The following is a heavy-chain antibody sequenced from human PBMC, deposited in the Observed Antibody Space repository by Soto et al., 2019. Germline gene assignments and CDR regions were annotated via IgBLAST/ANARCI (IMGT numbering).Heavy chain of an antibody. V-gene: IGHV3-74*01. CDR1: GFTFNSSW. CDR2: INSDGNIT. Sequence: GGYPRLGCAASGFTFNSSWMHWVRQAPGKGLVWVSRINSDGNITSYADSVKGRLTISRDNAKNTLYLQMNSLRAEDTAVYYCVRDTQVLRYLGRVPPYYYGMDVSGQAT. CDR3: VRDTQVLRYLGRVPPYYYGMDV. D-gene: IGHD3-9*01. J-gene: IGHJ6*02.